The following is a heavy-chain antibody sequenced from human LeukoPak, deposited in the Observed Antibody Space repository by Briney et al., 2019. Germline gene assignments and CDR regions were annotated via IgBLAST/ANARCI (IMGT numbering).Heavy chain of an antibody. V-gene: IGHV4-39*01. J-gene: IGHJ5*02. CDR2: IYYSGTT. CDR3: ARPQRSGHLDL. Sequence: PSETLSLTCTLSGGSITRSGSYWGWIRQPPGKGLEWIGNIYYSGTTYYNPSLKSRVTISVDTSKNQFSLKLSSVTAANTAVYYCARPQRSGHLDLWGQGTLVIVSS. D-gene: IGHD3-3*01. CDR1: GGSITRSGSY.